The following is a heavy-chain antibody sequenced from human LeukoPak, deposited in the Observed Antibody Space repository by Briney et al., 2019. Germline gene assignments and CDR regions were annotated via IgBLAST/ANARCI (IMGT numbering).Heavy chain of an antibody. D-gene: IGHD4-11*01. V-gene: IGHV3-33*01. CDR2: IGSDGTNK. CDR1: GFTFNHYG. Sequence: GGALRLSCAATGFTFNHYGMHWVRQAPGKGLDWVAVIGSDGTNKYYAGSVKGRFTISRADSRNTVYLQMNTLRPEDTGMYYCARDAQRGFDYSNSLRYWGQGTPVTVST. J-gene: IGHJ4*02. CDR3: ARDAQRGFDYSNSLRY.